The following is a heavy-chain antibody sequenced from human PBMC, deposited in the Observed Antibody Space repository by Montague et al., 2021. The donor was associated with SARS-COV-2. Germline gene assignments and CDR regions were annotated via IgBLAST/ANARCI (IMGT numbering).Heavy chain of an antibody. CDR3: ARDLGGIDV. D-gene: IGHD3-10*01. Sequence: TLSLTCTVSGGSISYGGYFWNWIRQPPGKGLEWIGYIAKSGTTRYNPSLKSRVSLSVDTSKNQFSLNLRSATAADTAVYYCARDLGGIDVWGQGTTVIVSS. CDR1: GGSISYGGYF. CDR2: IAKSGTT. J-gene: IGHJ6*02. V-gene: IGHV4-31*03.